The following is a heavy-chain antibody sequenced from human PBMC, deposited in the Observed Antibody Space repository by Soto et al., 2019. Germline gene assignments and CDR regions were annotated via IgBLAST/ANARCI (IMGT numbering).Heavy chain of an antibody. D-gene: IGHD3-16*01. CDR2: INSDGSST. Sequence: PGGSLRLSCAASGFTISGYWMHWVLQAPGKRLVWVSRINSDGSSTGYADSVKGRFTISRDNAKNTLYLQMNSLRAEDTAVYYCARDLMSVRRMDLWGKGTTVTVSS. CDR3: ARDLMSVRRMDL. J-gene: IGHJ6*03. CDR1: GFTISGYW. V-gene: IGHV3-74*01.